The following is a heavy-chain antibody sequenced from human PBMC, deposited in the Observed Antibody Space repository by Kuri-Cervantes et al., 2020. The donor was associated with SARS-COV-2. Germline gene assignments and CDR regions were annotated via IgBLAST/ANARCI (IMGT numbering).Heavy chain of an antibody. J-gene: IGHJ6*03. CDR1: GFTFSSYG. Sequence: GGSLRLSCAASGFTFSSYGMHWVRQAPGKGLEWVAFIRYDGSNKYYADSVKGRFTISRDNSKNTLYLQMNSLRAEDTAVYYCARAAGDQGEYYYYYYMDVWGKGTTVTVSS. V-gene: IGHV3-30*02. CDR3: ARAAGDQGEYYYYYYMDV. CDR2: IRYDGSNK. D-gene: IGHD7-27*01.